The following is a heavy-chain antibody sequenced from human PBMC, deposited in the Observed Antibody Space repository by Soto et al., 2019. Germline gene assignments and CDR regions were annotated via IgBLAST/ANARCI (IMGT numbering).Heavy chain of an antibody. CDR1: GFTFDDYG. Sequence: GGSLRLSCAASGFTFDDYGMSWVRQAPGKGLEWVSGINWNGGSTGYADSVKGRFTISRDNAKNSLYLQMNSLRAEDTALYYCVGGGYCSSSSCPYYCGMDVWGQGTTVTVSS. J-gene: IGHJ6*02. D-gene: IGHD2-2*01. CDR2: INWNGGST. V-gene: IGHV3-20*04. CDR3: VGGGYCSSSSCPYYCGMDV.